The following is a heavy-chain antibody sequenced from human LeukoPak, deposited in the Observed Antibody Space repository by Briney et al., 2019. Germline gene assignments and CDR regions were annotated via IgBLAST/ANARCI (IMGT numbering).Heavy chain of an antibody. CDR1: GYTFTSYG. V-gene: IGHV1-69*06. J-gene: IGHJ4*02. D-gene: IGHD2-21*02. Sequence: SVKVSCKASGYTFTSYGISWVRQAPGQGLEWMGGIIPIFGTANYAQKFQGRVTITADKSTSTAYMELSSLRSEDTAVYYCARVGVVVTAIKVQIESYFDYWGQGTLVTVSS. CDR3: ARVGVVVTAIKVQIESYFDY. CDR2: IIPIFGTA.